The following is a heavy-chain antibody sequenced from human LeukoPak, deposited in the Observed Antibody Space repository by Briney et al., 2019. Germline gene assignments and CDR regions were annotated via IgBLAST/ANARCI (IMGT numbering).Heavy chain of an antibody. CDR3: ASRRHYYDSSGSSLDAFDI. CDR2: IYHSGST. Sequence: SETLSLTCAVSGYSISSGYYWGWIRQPPGKGLEWIGSIYHSGSTYYNPSLKSRVTISVDTSKNQFSLKLSSVTAADTAVYYCASRRHYYDSSGSSLDAFDIWGQGTMVTVSS. CDR1: GYSISSGYY. V-gene: IGHV4-38-2*01. J-gene: IGHJ3*02. D-gene: IGHD3-22*01.